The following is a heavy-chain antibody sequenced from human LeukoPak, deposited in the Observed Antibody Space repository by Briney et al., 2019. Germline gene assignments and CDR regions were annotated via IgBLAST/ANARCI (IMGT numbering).Heavy chain of an antibody. V-gene: IGHV1-69*04. D-gene: IGHD3-22*01. CDR3: AKAPRGYYDSSGYYYFDY. Sequence: SVKVSCKASGGTFSSYAISWVRQAPGQGLEWMGRIIPILGIANYAQKFQGRVTITADKSTSTAYMELSSLRSEDTAVYYCAKAPRGYYDSSGYYYFDYWGQGTLVTVSS. CDR1: GGTFSSYA. CDR2: IIPILGIA. J-gene: IGHJ4*02.